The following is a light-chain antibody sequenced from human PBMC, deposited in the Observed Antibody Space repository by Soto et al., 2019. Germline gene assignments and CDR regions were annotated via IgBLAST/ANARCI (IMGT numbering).Light chain of an antibody. Sequence: DIQMTQFPSSVSASVGDTVTITCRASQDISSRLAWFQQKPRRAPKYVIQAASMLQSGFPSRFAGSGSGTEFTLTINTLQPEDFATYYCLQVKSFPRTFGQGTKVDI. CDR2: AAS. CDR1: QDISSR. J-gene: IGKJ1*01. CDR3: LQVKSFPRT. V-gene: IGKV1-12*01.